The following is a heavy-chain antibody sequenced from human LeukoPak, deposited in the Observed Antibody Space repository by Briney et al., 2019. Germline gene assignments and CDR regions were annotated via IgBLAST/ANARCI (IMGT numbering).Heavy chain of an antibody. J-gene: IGHJ4*02. D-gene: IGHD4-17*01. CDR1: GGTFSSYA. CDR3: ARGISDGEYEGGRGS. Sequence: ASVKVSCKASGGTFSSYAINWVRQAPGRGLEWMGWMSPNTVNTGYAQKFQGRLTMTKNASITTAYMELSSLTSEDTAVYYCARGISDGEYEGGRGSWGQGTLVTVSS. V-gene: IGHV1-8*02. CDR2: MSPNTVNT.